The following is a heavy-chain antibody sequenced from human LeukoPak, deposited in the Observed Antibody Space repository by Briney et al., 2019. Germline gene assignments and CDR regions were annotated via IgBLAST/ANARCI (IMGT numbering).Heavy chain of an antibody. CDR1: GFTFSSYA. CDR2: VKQDGSEK. J-gene: IGHJ4*02. CDR3: LASGGY. V-gene: IGHV3-7*01. D-gene: IGHD6-25*01. Sequence: GGSLRLSCAASGFTFSSYAMSWVRQAPGKGLEWVANVKQDGSEKFYVDSVKGRFTISRDNAKNSLYLQMNSLRVEDTAVYYCLASGGYWGQGTPVTVPS.